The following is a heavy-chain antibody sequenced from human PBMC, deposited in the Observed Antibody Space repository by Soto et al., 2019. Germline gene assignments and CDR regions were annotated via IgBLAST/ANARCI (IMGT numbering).Heavy chain of an antibody. Sequence: EVQLLESGGGLVQPGGSQRLSCAASGFTFGDYVMNWVRQAPGKGLEWVSSIGGRDGSTYYADSVKGRFTISRDNSRSTMVLQMDGLRGEDTAVYYCAKGGSVSWRAGPHHNWFNIWGQGTQVTVSS. D-gene: IGHD1-26*01. CDR2: IGGRDGST. CDR1: GFTFGDYV. CDR3: AKGGSVSWRAGPHHNWFNI. V-gene: IGHV3-23*01. J-gene: IGHJ5*02.